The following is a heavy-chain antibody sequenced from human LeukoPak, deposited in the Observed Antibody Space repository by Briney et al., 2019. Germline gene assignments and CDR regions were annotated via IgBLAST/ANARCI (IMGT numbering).Heavy chain of an antibody. D-gene: IGHD3-10*01. CDR2: ISYDGSNK. J-gene: IGHJ4*02. Sequence: GGALRLSCAASGFTFSSYGMHWVRQAPGKGLEWVAVISYDGSNKYYADSVKGRFTISRDNSKNTLYLQMNSLRAEDTAVYYCAKLRMYGSGGEPPDYWGQGTLVTVSS. CDR3: AKLRMYGSGGEPPDY. CDR1: GFTFSSYG. V-gene: IGHV3-30*18.